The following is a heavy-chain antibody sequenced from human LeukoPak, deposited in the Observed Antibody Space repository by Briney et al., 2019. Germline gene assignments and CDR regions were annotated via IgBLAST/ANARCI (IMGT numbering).Heavy chain of an antibody. CDR1: GFTFSDYA. Sequence: PGGSLRLSCAASGFTFSDYAMSWVRQAPGEGLEWVSAISASGGSTYYADSAKGRFTISRDSSQNTLFLHMNSLRAEDTAIYYCAKGVSGYYYADDAFDIWGQGTMVTVSS. CDR2: ISASGGST. D-gene: IGHD3-22*01. J-gene: IGHJ3*02. CDR3: AKGVSGYYYADDAFDI. V-gene: IGHV3-23*01.